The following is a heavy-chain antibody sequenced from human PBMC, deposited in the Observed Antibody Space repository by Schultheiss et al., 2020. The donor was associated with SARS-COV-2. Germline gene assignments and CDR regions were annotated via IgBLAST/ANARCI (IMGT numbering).Heavy chain of an antibody. CDR1: GFIFSSYT. CDR2: IKSKTDGETT. CDR3: AKAGHFAPPYDY. J-gene: IGHJ4*02. Sequence: GESLKISCVGSGFIFSSYTMNWVRQAPGKGLEWVGRIKSKTDGETTDYAAPVKGRFTISRDNSKNTLYLQINSLRADDTAVYYCAKAGHFAPPYDYWGQGTLVTVSS. V-gene: IGHV3-15*01. D-gene: IGHD1-14*01.